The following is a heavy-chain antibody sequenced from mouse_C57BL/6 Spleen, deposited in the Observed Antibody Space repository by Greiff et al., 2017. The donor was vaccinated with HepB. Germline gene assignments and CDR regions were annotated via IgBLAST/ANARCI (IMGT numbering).Heavy chain of an antibody. CDR2: IYPGDGDT. CDR1: GYAFSSSW. V-gene: IGHV1-82*01. CDR3: ASTVVANFDV. J-gene: IGHJ1*03. Sequence: VQLQQSGPELVKPGASVKISCKASGYAFSSSWMNWVKQRPGKGLEWIGRIYPGDGDTNYNGKFKGKATLTADKSSSTAYMQLSSLTSEDSAVYFCASTVVANFDVWGTGTTVTVSS. D-gene: IGHD1-1*01.